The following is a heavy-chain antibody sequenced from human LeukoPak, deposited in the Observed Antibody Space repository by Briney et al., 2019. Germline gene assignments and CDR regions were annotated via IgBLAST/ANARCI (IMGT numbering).Heavy chain of an antibody. CDR3: ARAVGVRGVISFDY. J-gene: IGHJ4*02. CDR1: GGSISSHY. D-gene: IGHD3-10*01. Sequence: SETLSLTCTVSGGSISSHYWSWLRQPPGKGLEWIGYIYYSGSTNYNPSLKSRVTISVDTSKNQFSLKLSSVSAADTAVYYCARAVGVRGVISFDYWGQGTLVTVSS. V-gene: IGHV4-59*11. CDR2: IYYSGST.